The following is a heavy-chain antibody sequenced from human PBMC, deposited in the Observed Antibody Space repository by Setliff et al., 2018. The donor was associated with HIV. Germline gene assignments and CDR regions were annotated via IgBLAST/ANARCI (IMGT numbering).Heavy chain of an antibody. V-gene: IGHV3-30*02. Sequence: GGSLRLSCAASGFSFRTYWMSWVRQAPGKGLEWVAFIRLDGSNKYYADSVKGRFTISRDNSKNTLYLQMNSLRAEDTAMYYCAKDGGGLMITFGGVIDYWGQGTLVTVSS. CDR3: AKDGGGLMITFGGVIDY. D-gene: IGHD3-16*01. CDR2: IRLDGSNK. J-gene: IGHJ4*02. CDR1: GFSFRTYW.